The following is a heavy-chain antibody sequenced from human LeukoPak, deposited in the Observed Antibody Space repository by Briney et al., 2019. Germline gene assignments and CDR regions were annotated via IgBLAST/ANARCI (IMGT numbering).Heavy chain of an antibody. CDR2: IIPIFGTA. CDR1: GGTFSSYA. Sequence: SVKVSCKASGGTFSSYAISWVRQAPGQGLEWMGGIIPIFGTANYAQKFQGRVTITADESTSTAYMELSSLRSEDTAVYYCARVGGYXGYDPDXWFDPWGQGTLVTVSS. V-gene: IGHV1-69*13. D-gene: IGHD5-12*01. J-gene: IGHJ5*02. CDR3: ARVGGYXGYDPDXWFDP.